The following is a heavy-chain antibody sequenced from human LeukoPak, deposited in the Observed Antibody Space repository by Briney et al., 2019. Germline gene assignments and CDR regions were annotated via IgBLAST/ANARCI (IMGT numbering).Heavy chain of an antibody. J-gene: IGHJ4*02. CDR2: IDTSGDRT. Sequence: GGSLRLSCTSSGFTFNSYAMSWVRQAPGKGLEWVSTIDTSGDRTYYADSVKGRFTISRDNSKSTVYLRMSSLRAEDTAIYYCAKEHDFWSGYYTSLDYWGQGTLVTVSS. CDR1: GFTFNSYA. CDR3: AKEHDFWSGYYTSLDY. V-gene: IGHV3-23*01. D-gene: IGHD3-3*01.